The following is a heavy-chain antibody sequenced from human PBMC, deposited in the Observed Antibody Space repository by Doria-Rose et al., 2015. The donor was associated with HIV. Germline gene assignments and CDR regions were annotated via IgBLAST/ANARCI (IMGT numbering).Heavy chain of an antibody. J-gene: IGHJ3*02. Sequence: KKPGESLKISCKGSGYSFSSYWIGWVRQMPGKGLEWMGIIYPGDSDTRYSPSFEGQVTISADKSISTAYLQWSSLKASDTAMYYCARLKVGSTDGFDIWGQGTMVTVSS. CDR3: ARLKVGSTDGFDI. D-gene: IGHD1-26*01. V-gene: IGHV5-51*01. CDR1: GYSFSSYW. CDR2: IYPGDSDT.